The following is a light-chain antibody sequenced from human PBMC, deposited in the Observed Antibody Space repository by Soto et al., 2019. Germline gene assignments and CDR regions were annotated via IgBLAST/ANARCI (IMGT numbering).Light chain of an antibody. CDR3: QQYGGSSPWT. V-gene: IGKV3-20*01. CDR1: QSVSSSY. J-gene: IGKJ1*01. CDR2: GAS. Sequence: EIVLTQSPATLSLSPGERATLSCRASQSVSSSYLAWYQHKPGQAPRLLIYGASSRVTGIPDRFSGSGSGTDFSLTISRLEPEDFAVYYCQQYGGSSPWTFGQGTKVDI.